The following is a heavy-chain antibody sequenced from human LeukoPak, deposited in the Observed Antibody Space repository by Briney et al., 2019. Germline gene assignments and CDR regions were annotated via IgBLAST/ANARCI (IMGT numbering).Heavy chain of an antibody. CDR1: GYTFTSYG. D-gene: IGHD3-10*01. CDR3: ARDSELWFGELTDPDAFDI. Sequence: ASVKVSCKASGYTFTSYGISWVRQAPGQGLEWMGWISAYNGNTNYAQKLQGRVTMTTDTSTSTAYMELRSLRSDDTAVYYCARDSELWFGELTDPDAFDIWGQGTMVTVSS. V-gene: IGHV1-18*01. J-gene: IGHJ3*02. CDR2: ISAYNGNT.